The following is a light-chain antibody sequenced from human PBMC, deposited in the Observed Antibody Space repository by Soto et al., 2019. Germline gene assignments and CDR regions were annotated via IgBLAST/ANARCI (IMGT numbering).Light chain of an antibody. J-gene: IGKJ5*01. Sequence: EIVMTQSPGTLSVSPGERATLSCRASQYIINNLAWYQQKPGQAPRLLIYGTSSRATGIPDRFSGSGSGTDFTLTISRLEPEDFAVFYCQQYGSSITFGQGTRLEIK. CDR3: QQYGSSIT. CDR2: GTS. V-gene: IGKV3-20*01. CDR1: QYIINN.